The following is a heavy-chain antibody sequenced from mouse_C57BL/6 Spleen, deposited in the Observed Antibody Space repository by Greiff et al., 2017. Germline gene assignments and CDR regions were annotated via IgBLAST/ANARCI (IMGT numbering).Heavy chain of an antibody. CDR1: GYTFTSYW. Sequence: VKLVESGAELAKPGASVKLSCKASGYTFTSYWMHWVKQRPGQGLEWIGYINPSSGYTKYNQKFKDKATLTADKSSSTAYMQLSSLTYEDSAVYYCASSKVAYSSNYGYYFDYWGQGTTLTVSS. V-gene: IGHV1-7*01. CDR3: ASSKVAYSSNYGYYFDY. CDR2: INPSSGYT. D-gene: IGHD2-5*01. J-gene: IGHJ2*01.